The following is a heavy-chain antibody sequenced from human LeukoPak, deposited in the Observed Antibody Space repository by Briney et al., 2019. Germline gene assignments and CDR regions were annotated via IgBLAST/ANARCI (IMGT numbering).Heavy chain of an antibody. CDR2: IYHSGTT. CDR1: GGSISSGDYS. CDR3: ARRTYYYDSSGYIPIYYFDY. V-gene: IGHV4-30-2*02. Sequence: SQTLSLTCTVSGGSISSGDYSWSWIRQPPGKGLEWIAYIYHSGTTYYNPSLSSRVTISVDTSKIQFSLKLSSVTAADTAVYYCARRTYYYDSSGYIPIYYFDYWGQGTLVTVSS. J-gene: IGHJ4*02. D-gene: IGHD3-22*01.